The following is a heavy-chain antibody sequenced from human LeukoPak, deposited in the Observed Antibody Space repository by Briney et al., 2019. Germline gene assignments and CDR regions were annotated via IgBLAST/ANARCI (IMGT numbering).Heavy chain of an antibody. CDR2: ISYDGSNT. CDR3: AKDPFSCRSSGCHGIDY. V-gene: IGHV3-30*18. D-gene: IGHD6-19*01. J-gene: IGHJ4*02. CDR1: GFTFSSYG. Sequence: GRSLRLSCAASGFTFSSYGMHWVRQAPGKGLEWVAVISYDGSNTYYADSVKDRFTISRDNSKNTLYLQMNSLRAEDTALYYCAKDPFSCRSSGCHGIDYWGQGTLVTVSS.